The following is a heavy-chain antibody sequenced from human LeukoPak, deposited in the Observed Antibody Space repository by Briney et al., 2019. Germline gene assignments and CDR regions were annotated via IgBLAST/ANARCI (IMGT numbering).Heavy chain of an antibody. D-gene: IGHD4-17*01. CDR1: GFTFSSYG. CDR3: AKDSISTVTNFGYY. CDR2: IRYDGSDK. Sequence: GGSLRLSCAASGFTFSSYGMHWVRQAPGKGLEWVAFIRYDGSDKYYADSVKGRFTISRDNSKNTLYLQMNSLRAEDTAVYYCAKDSISTVTNFGYYWGQGTLVTVSS. V-gene: IGHV3-30*02. J-gene: IGHJ4*02.